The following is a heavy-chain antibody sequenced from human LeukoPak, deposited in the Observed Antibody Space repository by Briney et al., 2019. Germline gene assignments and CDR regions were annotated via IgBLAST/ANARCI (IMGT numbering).Heavy chain of an antibody. Sequence: ASVKVSCKASGYTFTGYYIHWVRQAPGQGLEWMGIINPSGGSTSYAQKFQGRVTMTRDTSTSTVYMELSSLRSEDTAVYYCAREGADTAMPFDYWGQGTLVTVSS. J-gene: IGHJ4*02. D-gene: IGHD5-18*01. CDR2: INPSGGST. CDR1: GYTFTGYY. CDR3: AREGADTAMPFDY. V-gene: IGHV1-46*01.